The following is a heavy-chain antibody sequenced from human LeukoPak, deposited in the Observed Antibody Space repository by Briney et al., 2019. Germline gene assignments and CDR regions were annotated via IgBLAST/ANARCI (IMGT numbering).Heavy chain of an antibody. CDR1: GFTFSSYS. D-gene: IGHD5-12*01. CDR2: ISSSSSTI. Sequence: GGSLRLSCAASGFTFSSYSMNWVRQAPGKGLEWVSYISSSSSTIYYADSVKGRFTISRDNAKNSLYLQMNSLRAEDTAVYYCAKLVAYYYMDVWGKGTTVTVSS. CDR3: AKLVAYYYMDV. V-gene: IGHV3-48*01. J-gene: IGHJ6*03.